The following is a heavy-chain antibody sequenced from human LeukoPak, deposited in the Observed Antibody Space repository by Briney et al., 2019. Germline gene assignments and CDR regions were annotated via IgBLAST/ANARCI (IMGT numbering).Heavy chain of an antibody. V-gene: IGHV3-21*01. CDR1: GFTFSSYS. Sequence: PGGSLRLSCAASGFTFSSYSMNWVRQAPGEGLEWVSSISSSSSYIYYADSVKGRFTISRDNAKNSLYLQMNSLRAEDTAVYYCARDPGSFQQLAKRYFDYWGQGTLVTVSS. CDR3: ARDPGSFQQLAKRYFDY. J-gene: IGHJ4*02. D-gene: IGHD6-13*01. CDR2: ISSSSSYI.